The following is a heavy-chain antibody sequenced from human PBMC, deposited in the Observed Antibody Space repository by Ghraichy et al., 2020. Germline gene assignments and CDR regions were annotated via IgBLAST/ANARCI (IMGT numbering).Heavy chain of an antibody. CDR2: ISSSGSTI. CDR1: EFTFSDYY. V-gene: IGHV3-11*01. CDR3: ARVITGDLYAFDI. Sequence: GGSLRLSCVASEFTFSDYYMSWMRQAPGKGLEWVSYISSSGSTIYSADSVKGRFTISRDDAKNSLYLQMNSLRAEDTAVYYCARVITGDLYAFDIWGQGTMVTVSS. J-gene: IGHJ3*02. D-gene: IGHD7-27*01.